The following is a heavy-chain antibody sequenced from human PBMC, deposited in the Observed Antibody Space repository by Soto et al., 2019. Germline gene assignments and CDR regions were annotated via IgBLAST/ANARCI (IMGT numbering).Heavy chain of an antibody. Sequence: SETLSLTCTLSGGYISSYYWSWILRAPGKGLEWLGYIYYSGSTYYNPSLQGRLTISVDTSKNQFSLKLSSVTAADTAVYYCARDTPYYYGIDVWGQGTPVTV. J-gene: IGHJ6*02. CDR1: GGYISSYY. CDR3: ARDTPYYYGIDV. V-gene: IGHV4-59*01. CDR2: IYYSGST.